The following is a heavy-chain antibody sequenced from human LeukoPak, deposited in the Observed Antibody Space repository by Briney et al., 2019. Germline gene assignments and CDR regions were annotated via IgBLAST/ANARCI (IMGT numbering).Heavy chain of an antibody. CDR2: INPNSGGT. J-gene: IGHJ5*02. CDR1: GYTFTGYY. D-gene: IGHD3-3*01. CDR3: AYDFWSGYWTNWFDP. V-gene: IGHV1-2*02. Sequence: ASVKVSCKASGYTFTGYYMHWVRQAPGQGLEWMGWINPNSGGTNYAQKFQGRVTMTRDTSISTAYMELSRLRSDDTAVYYCAYDFWSGYWTNWFDPWGQGTLVTVSS.